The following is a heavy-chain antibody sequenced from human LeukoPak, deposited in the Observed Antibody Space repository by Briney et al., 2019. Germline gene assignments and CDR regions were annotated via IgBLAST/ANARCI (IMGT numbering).Heavy chain of an antibody. CDR2: ISGSGGST. CDR1: GFTFSSYA. J-gene: IGHJ4*02. CDR3: AKVLPYSSSWYPGTFDY. D-gene: IGHD6-13*01. Sequence: PGGSLRLSCAASGFTFSSYAMSWVRQAPGKGLEWVSAISGSGGSTYYADSVKGRFTISRDNSKNTLYLQMNSLRAEDTAVYYCAKVLPYSSSWYPGTFDYWGQGTLVTASS. V-gene: IGHV3-23*01.